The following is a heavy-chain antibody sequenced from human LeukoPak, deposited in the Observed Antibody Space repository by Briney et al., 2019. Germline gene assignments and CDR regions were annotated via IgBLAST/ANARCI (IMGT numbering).Heavy chain of an antibody. D-gene: IGHD3-22*01. V-gene: IGHV3-53*01. J-gene: IGHJ4*02. Sequence: GGSLRLSCAASGFTFSSNYMSWVRQAPGKGLEWISVIYSGGRTYYADSVKGRFTISRDNSKNTLYLQMNSLRAEDTAVYYCAREFMGDSSGKPDYWGQGTLVTVSS. CDR3: AREFMGDSSGKPDY. CDR2: IYSGGRT. CDR1: GFTFSSNY.